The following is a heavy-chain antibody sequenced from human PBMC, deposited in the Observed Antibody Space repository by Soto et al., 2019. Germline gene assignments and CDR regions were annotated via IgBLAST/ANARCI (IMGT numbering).Heavy chain of an antibody. CDR3: AKEVAVAGRYYYYYGMDV. CDR2: INSDGSST. D-gene: IGHD6-19*01. V-gene: IGHV3-74*01. Sequence: PGGSLRLSCAASGFTFSSYWMHWVRQAPGKGLVWVSRINSDGSSTSYADSAKGRFTISRDNSKNTLYLQMNSLRAEDTAVYYCAKEVAVAGRYYYYYGMDVWGQGTTVTVS. CDR1: GFTFSSYW. J-gene: IGHJ6*02.